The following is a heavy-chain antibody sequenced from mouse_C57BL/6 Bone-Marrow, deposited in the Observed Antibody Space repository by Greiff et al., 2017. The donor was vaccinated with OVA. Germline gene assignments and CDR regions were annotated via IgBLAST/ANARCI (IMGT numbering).Heavy chain of an antibody. J-gene: IGHJ4*01. CDR1: GFTFSSSG. CDR3: ARHGGVYYYVSSSQYYAMDY. CDR2: ISSGGSYT. V-gene: IGHV5-6*02. Sequence: DVKLQESGGDLVKPGGSLKLSCAASGFTFSSSGMSWVRQTPDKRLEWVATISSGGSYTYYPDSVKGRFTISRDNAKNTLYLQMSSLKSEDTAMYYCARHGGVYYYVSSSQYYAMDYWGQGTSVTVSS. D-gene: IGHD1-1*01.